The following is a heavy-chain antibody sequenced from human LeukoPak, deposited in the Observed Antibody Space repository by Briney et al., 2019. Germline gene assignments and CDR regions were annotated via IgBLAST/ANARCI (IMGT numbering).Heavy chain of an antibody. CDR2: IRYDGSDK. V-gene: IGHV3-30*02. J-gene: IGHJ4*02. CDR1: GFIFDSYG. D-gene: IGHD3-3*01. Sequence: GGSLRLSCAASGFIFDSYGMHWVRQAPGKGLEWVAFIRYDGSDKYYADSVKGRFTISRDNSKNTLSLQMNSLRPEDTAVYFCARLRFDFWSGYTHPYFDYWGQGTLVTVSS. CDR3: ARLRFDFWSGYTHPYFDY.